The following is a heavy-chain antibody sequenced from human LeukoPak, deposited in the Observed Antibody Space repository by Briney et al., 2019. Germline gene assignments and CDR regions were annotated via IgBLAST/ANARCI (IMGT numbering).Heavy chain of an antibody. Sequence: GGSLRLSCTASGFTLSNFAMHWVRQSPDKGLQYVSAISTNGSRTFYADSVKGRFIISRDNSKNTLYLQMGSLRGEDTAVYYCARVGRWIQLFSYMDVWGKGTTVTVSS. CDR3: ARVGRWIQLFSYMDV. J-gene: IGHJ6*03. CDR1: GFTLSNFA. V-gene: IGHV3-64*02. D-gene: IGHD5-18*01. CDR2: ISTNGSRT.